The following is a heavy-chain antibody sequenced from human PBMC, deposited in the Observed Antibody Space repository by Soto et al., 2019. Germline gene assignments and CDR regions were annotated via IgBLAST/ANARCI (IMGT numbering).Heavy chain of an antibody. D-gene: IGHD6-19*01. V-gene: IGHV1-69*12. CDR1: GGTFSSYA. Sequence: QVQLVQSGAEVKKPGSSVKVSCKASGGTFSSYAISWVRQAPGQGLEWMGGIIPIFGTADYAQKFQGRVTITADESTSTAYRELSSLRAEDTAVYYCATHYSSGGSYYYYGVDVWGQGTTVTVSS. CDR2: IIPIFGTA. J-gene: IGHJ6*02. CDR3: ATHYSSGGSYYYYGVDV.